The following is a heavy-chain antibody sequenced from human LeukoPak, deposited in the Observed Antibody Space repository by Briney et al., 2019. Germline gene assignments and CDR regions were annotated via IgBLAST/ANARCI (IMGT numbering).Heavy chain of an antibody. V-gene: IGHV1-18*01. J-gene: IGHJ4*02. D-gene: IGHD6-19*01. CDR1: GYTFTSYG. Sequence: ASVKVSCKASGYTFTSYGISWVRQAPGQGLEWMGWISAYNGNTNYAQKLQGRVTMTTDTSTSTAYMELRSLRSDDTAVYYCARVATGQWLPLKKYYFDYWGQGTLVTVSS. CDR3: ARVATGQWLPLKKYYFDY. CDR2: ISAYNGNT.